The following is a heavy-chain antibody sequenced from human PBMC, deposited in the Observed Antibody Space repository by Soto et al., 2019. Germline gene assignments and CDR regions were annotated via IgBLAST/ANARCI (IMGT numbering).Heavy chain of an antibody. CDR3: ARADTLDSSGYYTVGAGDI. J-gene: IGHJ3*02. D-gene: IGHD3-22*01. Sequence: SVKVSCKASGGTFSSYAISWVRQAPGQGLEWMGGIIPIFGTANYAQKFQGRVTITADESTSTAYMELSSLRSEDTAVYYCARADTLDSSGYYTVGAGDIWGQGTMVTVSS. V-gene: IGHV1-69*13. CDR2: IIPIFGTA. CDR1: GGTFSSYA.